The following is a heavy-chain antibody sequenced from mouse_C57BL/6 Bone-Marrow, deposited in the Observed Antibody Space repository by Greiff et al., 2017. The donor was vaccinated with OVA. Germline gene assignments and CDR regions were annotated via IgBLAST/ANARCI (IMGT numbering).Heavy chain of an antibody. V-gene: IGHV1-19*01. D-gene: IGHD2-4*01. J-gene: IGHJ3*01. Sequence: EVQLQQSGPVLVKPGASVKMSCKASGYTFTDYYMNWVKQSHGKSLEWIGVINPYNGGTSYNQKFKGKATLTVDKSSSTAYMELNSLTSEDSAVYYCAREGLRRGWFAYWGQGTLVTVSA. CDR2: INPYNGGT. CDR3: AREGLRRGWFAY. CDR1: GYTFTDYY.